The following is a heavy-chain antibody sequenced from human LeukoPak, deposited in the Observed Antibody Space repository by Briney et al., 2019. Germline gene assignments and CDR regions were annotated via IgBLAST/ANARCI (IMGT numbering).Heavy chain of an antibody. V-gene: IGHV5-51*01. J-gene: IGHJ4*02. CDR3: VRQSCRSWYAEY. D-gene: IGHD6-13*01. CDR2: IYACESHT. CDR1: GASFSNYW. Sequence: GASLQSSFKSSGASFSNYWIAVGRELSGRGVGWLGIIYACESHTRYSPSFEPHVTISAEQPVNTAYRQWCSLKAWDSAMYYCVRQSCRSWYAEYWGQGTLVTVSS.